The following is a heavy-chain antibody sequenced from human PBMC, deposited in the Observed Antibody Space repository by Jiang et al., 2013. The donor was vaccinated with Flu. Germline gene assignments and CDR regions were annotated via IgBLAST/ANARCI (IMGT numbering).Heavy chain of an antibody. Sequence: SGAEVKKPGSSVKVSCKASGGTFSSYAISWVRQAPGQGLEWMGGIIPIFGTANYAQKFQGRVTITADESTSTAYMELSSLRSEDTAVYYCARDSLQYQLLLGWFDPGAREPWPPSPQ. D-gene: IGHD2-2*01. V-gene: IGHV1-69*01. CDR1: GGTFSSYA. CDR3: ARDSLQYQLLLGWFDP. CDR2: IIPIFGTA. J-gene: IGHJ5*02.